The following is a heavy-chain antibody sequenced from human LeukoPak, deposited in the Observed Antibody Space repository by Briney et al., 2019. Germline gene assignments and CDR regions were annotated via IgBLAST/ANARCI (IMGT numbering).Heavy chain of an antibody. CDR2: INPNSGGT. D-gene: IGHD6-19*01. CDR1: GYTFTGYY. J-gene: IGHJ5*02. V-gene: IGHV1-2*02. Sequence: ASVKVSCKASGYTFTGYYMHWVRQAPGQGLEWMGWINPNSGGTNYAQKFQGRVTMTRDTSISTAYMELSRLRSDDTAVYYCARELQQWSLGDWFDPWGQGTLVTVSS. CDR3: ARELQQWSLGDWFDP.